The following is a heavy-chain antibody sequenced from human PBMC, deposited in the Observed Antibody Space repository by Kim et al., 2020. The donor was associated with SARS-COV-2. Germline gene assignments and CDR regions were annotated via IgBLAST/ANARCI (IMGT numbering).Heavy chain of an antibody. CDR1: GFTFSSYW. CDR2: IKQDGSEK. CDR3: ARFFFGWSGYYYYGEFDY. D-gene: IGHD3-3*01. V-gene: IGHV3-7*03. J-gene: IGHJ4*02. Sequence: GGSLRLSCAASGFTFSSYWMSWVRQAPGKGLEWVANIKQDGSEKYYVDSVKGRFTISRDNAKNSLYLQMNSLRAEDTAVYYCARFFFGWSGYYYYGEFDYWGQGTLVTVSS.